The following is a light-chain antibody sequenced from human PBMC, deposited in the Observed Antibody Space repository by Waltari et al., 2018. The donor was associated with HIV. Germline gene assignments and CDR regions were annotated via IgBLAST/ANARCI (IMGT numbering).Light chain of an antibody. CDR1: TSNIGSNN. V-gene: IGLV1-44*01. J-gene: IGLJ3*02. CDR3: STWDDNLNGPV. Sequence: QSALTQAPSASGTPGQRVDISCSGATSNIGSNNVNWYQHLPGAATKLLIYDNNQLPSGIPDRFSGSKSGSAASLAITGLQSDDEADCYCSTWDDNLNGPVFGGGTRLTVL. CDR2: DNN.